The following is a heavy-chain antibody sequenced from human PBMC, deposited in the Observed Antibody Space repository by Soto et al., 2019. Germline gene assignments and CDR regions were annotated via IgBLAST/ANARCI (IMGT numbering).Heavy chain of an antibody. Sequence: QVQLQESGPGLVKPSETLSLTCTVSGGSISSYYWSWIRQPPGKGLEWIGYIYYSGSTNYNPSLKSRVTISVDTSKNQFSLKLSSVTAADTAVYYCARDDYGDYRLDYWGQGTLVTVSS. V-gene: IGHV4-59*01. CDR2: IYYSGST. D-gene: IGHD4-17*01. CDR3: ARDDYGDYRLDY. CDR1: GGSISSYY. J-gene: IGHJ4*02.